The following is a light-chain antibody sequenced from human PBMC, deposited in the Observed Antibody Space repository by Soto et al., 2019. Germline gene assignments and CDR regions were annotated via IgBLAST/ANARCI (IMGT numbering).Light chain of an antibody. CDR2: QNN. V-gene: IGLV1-51*02. CDR1: SSNIGSNY. Sequence: QSVLTQPPSVSAAPGQTVTISCSGSSSNIGSNYVSWYQQLPGTAPKLLIFQNNKRRSGIPDRFSGSKSGTSATLGITGLQTGDEADYYCGTWDYSLSAEVFGGGTKVTVL. CDR3: GTWDYSLSAEV. J-gene: IGLJ2*01.